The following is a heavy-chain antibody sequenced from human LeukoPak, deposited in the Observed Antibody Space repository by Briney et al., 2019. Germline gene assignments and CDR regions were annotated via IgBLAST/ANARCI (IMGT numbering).Heavy chain of an antibody. CDR2: IIPIFGTA. V-gene: IGHV1-69*06. CDR3: ARDPGYYYYMDV. D-gene: IGHD3-10*01. J-gene: IGHJ6*03. Sequence: GASVKVSCKASGGTFSSYAISWVRQAPGHGLEWMGGIIPIFGTANYAQKFQGRVTITADKSTSTAYMELSSLRSEDTAVYYCARDPGYYYYMDVWGKGTTVTVSS. CDR1: GGTFSSYA.